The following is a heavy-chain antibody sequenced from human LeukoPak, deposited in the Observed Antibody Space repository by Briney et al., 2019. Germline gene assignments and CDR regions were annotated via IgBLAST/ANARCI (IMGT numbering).Heavy chain of an antibody. CDR1: GFPFSNAW. D-gene: IGHD3-22*01. CDR2: IKSKTDGGTT. Sequence: PGGSLRLSCAASGFPFSNAWMSWVRQAPGKGLEWVGRIKSKTDGGTTDYAAPVKGRFTISRDDSKSIAYLQMNSLKTEDTAVYYCTSGNTYYYDSSGYIYWGQGTLVTVSS. J-gene: IGHJ4*02. CDR3: TSGNTYYYDSSGYIY. V-gene: IGHV3-15*01.